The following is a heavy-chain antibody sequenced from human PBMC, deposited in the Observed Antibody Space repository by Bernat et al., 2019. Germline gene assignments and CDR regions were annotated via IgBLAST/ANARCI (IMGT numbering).Heavy chain of an antibody. J-gene: IGHJ6*02. V-gene: IGHV1-18*01. D-gene: IGHD6-13*01. CDR2: ISAYNGNT. CDR3: ARDRRSSSWYFYYYGMDV. CDR1: GYTFTSYG. Sequence: LVQSGAEVKKPGASVKVSCKASGYTFTSYGISWVRQAPGQGLEWMGWISAYNGNTNYAQKLQGRVTMTTDTSTSTAYMELRSLRSDDTAVYYCARDRRSSSWYFYYYGMDVWGQGTTVTVSS.